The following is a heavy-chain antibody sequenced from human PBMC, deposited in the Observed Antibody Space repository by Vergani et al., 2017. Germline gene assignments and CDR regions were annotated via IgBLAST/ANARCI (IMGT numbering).Heavy chain of an antibody. Sequence: QMQLQESGPGLVKASETLSLTCTVSGDSIISRSYYWGWIRQPPGKGLEWIGSIYNSGNGDSSSSLKSRVTISADTSKNQFSLRLTSVTAADTAVYYYASGKYCSDRTSHFRGRYLDVCRGGTLLA. CDR3: ASGKYCSDRTSHFRGRYLDV. V-gene: IGHV4-39*01. CDR1: GDSIISRSYY. CDR2: IYNSGNG. D-gene: IGHD3-10*01. J-gene: IGHJ2*01.